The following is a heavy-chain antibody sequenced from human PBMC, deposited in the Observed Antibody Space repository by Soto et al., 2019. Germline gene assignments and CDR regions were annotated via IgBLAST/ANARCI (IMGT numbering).Heavy chain of an antibody. D-gene: IGHD2-15*01. CDR3: TTAIVAPRFVP. Sequence: EVQLVESGGGLVKPGGSLRLSCAASGFTFNNAWMNWLRQAPGKGLEWVGRIKRNTDGGTTDYAAPVKGRFTISRGDSKNSVYLQMSSLKTEDTAVYYCTTAIVAPRFVPWGQETVVTVSP. V-gene: IGHV3-15*01. J-gene: IGHJ5*02. CDR1: GFTFNNAW. CDR2: IKRNTDGGTT.